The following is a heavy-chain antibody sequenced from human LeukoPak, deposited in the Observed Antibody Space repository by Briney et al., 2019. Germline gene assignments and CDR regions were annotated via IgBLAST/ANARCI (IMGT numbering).Heavy chain of an antibody. CDR2: VSSSGTT. Sequence: SETLSLTCSVSGASITDYFWPWIRHPAGKGLEWIGRVSSSGTTNYNPSLRSRVTMSVDTSTGQFSLRLSSVTAADTAVYYCARQEIPTSYYGLDYWGQGTLVTVSS. CDR1: GASITDYF. V-gene: IGHV4-4*07. CDR3: ARQEIPTSYYGLDY. D-gene: IGHD1-26*01. J-gene: IGHJ4*02.